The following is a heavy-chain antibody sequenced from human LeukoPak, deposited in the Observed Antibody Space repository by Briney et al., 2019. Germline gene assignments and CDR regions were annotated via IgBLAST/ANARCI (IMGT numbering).Heavy chain of an antibody. Sequence: GGSLRLSCAASGFTFSSYGMHWVRQAPGKGLEWVAVISYDGGNKYYADSVKGRFTISRDNSKNTLYLQMNSLRAEDTAVYYCARNPINYGDYVPLDYWGQGTLVTVSS. J-gene: IGHJ4*02. D-gene: IGHD4-17*01. CDR1: GFTFSSYG. CDR2: ISYDGGNK. CDR3: ARNPINYGDYVPLDY. V-gene: IGHV3-30*03.